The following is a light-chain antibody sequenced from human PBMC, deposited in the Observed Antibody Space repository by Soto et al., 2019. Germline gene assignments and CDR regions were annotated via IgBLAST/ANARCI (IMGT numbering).Light chain of an antibody. Sequence: IVMTQSPLSLPVTPGEPASISCRSSQSLLHSNGYNYLDWYLQKPGQSPQLLIYLGSNRASGVPDRLSGSGSGTDFTLKISRVEAEDVGVYYCMQALQTPNTFGQGTKLEIK. CDR3: MQALQTPNT. CDR1: QSLLHSNGYNY. CDR2: LGS. J-gene: IGKJ2*01. V-gene: IGKV2-28*01.